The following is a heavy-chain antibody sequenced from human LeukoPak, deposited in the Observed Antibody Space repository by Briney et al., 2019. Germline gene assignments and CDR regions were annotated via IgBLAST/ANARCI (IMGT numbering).Heavy chain of an antibody. CDR1: GASMSSCY. D-gene: IGHD4-17*01. Sequence: PSETLSLTCTVSGASMSSCYWSWIRQSAGKGLEWIGRIDTRGSSNYNPSLKSRITMSVDTSKKQFSLNLRSAIAADTAVYYCARDRPSFYGDSRFWYFDLWGRGTLVSVSS. J-gene: IGHJ2*01. CDR3: ARDRPSFYGDSRFWYFDL. CDR2: IDTRGSS. V-gene: IGHV4-4*07.